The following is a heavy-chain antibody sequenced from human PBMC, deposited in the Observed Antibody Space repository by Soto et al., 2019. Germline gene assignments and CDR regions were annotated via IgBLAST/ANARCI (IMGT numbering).Heavy chain of an antibody. CDR2: VPGDGSRA. Sequence: EVQLVESGGGSVQPGGSLRLSCAASGFSFSSYFMAWVRQAPGEGLVSVSHVPGDGSRASYADSVRGRFTISRDNAKNTLYLQMDSLRYEDTAIYYCARENWYSLDVWGQGTTVTVSS. CDR1: GFSFSSYF. CDR3: ARENWYSLDV. D-gene: IGHD1-26*01. J-gene: IGHJ6*02. V-gene: IGHV3-74*01.